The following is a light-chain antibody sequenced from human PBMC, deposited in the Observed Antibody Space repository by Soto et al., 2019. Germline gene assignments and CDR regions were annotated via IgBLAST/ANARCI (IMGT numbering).Light chain of an antibody. J-gene: IGKJ5*01. CDR3: MQALQAPT. V-gene: IGKV2-28*01. CDR2: VAS. Sequence: IVLTQSPLSLSVTPGEPASISCRSSQSLLKTAGFQYLDWYLQKPGQSPQLLIFVASNRASEVPDRFSGRGSGTDFTLRISRVEAEDVWVYYCMQALQAPTFGKGTRLEIK. CDR1: QSLLKTAGFQY.